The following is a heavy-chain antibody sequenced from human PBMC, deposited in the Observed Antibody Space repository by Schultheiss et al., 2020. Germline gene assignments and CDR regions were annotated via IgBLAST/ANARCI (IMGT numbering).Heavy chain of an antibody. D-gene: IGHD3-10*01. V-gene: IGHV4-39*07. J-gene: IGHJ5*02. CDR3: ARLGYGSGSYGWFDP. Sequence: SQTLSLTCSVSGASISDTTDYWGWIRQPPGKGLEWIGSLSYRGRTYYNPSLKSRVTISVDTSKNQFSLKLSSVTAADTAVYYCARLGYGSGSYGWFDPWGQGTLVNV. CDR2: LSYRGRT. CDR1: GASISDTTDY.